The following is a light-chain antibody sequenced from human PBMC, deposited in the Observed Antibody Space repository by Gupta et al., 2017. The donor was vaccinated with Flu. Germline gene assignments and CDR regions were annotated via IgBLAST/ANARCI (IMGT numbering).Light chain of an antibody. J-gene: IGLJ2*01. Sequence: CTLRIAIKFGTSKIHGYQQKPGSPPHYRPTSKSDSYKQQGSGVPARFSVSKDASANPGTLLISGPQAEDEADYYCMIWHSSSWVFGGGTKVTVL. CDR2: SKSDSYK. CDR3: MIWHSSSWV. V-gene: IGLV5-45*02. CDR1: IAIKFGTSK.